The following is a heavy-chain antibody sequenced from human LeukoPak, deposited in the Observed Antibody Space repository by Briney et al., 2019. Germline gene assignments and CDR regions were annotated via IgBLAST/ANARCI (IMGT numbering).Heavy chain of an antibody. CDR2: RYYRSKWYN. Sequence: SRTLSLTCAISGDSVSSNSTACNWVRQSPTRGLEWLGRRYYRSKWYNDYAVSVKSRITINPDTSKNQFSLQLNSVTPEDTAVYYCARGGQGDGYSADEAFDFWGQGTMVTVSS. CDR1: GDSVSSNSTA. J-gene: IGHJ3*01. CDR3: ARGGQGDGYSADEAFDF. V-gene: IGHV6-1*01. D-gene: IGHD5-24*01.